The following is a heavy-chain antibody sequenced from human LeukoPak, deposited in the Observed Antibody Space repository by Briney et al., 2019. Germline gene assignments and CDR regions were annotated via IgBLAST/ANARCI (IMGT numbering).Heavy chain of an antibody. D-gene: IGHD2-2*03. CDR3: ARGFGYCSSTSCYPAEYFQH. V-gene: IGHV4-34*01. CDR2: XXXXGST. CDR1: GGSFSGYY. Sequence: SETLSLTCAVYGGSFSGYYWSWIRQPPGKGLXXXXXXXXXGSTNYNPSLKSRVTISVDTSKNQFSLKLSSVTAADTAVYYCARGFGYCSSTSCYPAEYFQHWGQGTLVTVSS. J-gene: IGHJ1*01.